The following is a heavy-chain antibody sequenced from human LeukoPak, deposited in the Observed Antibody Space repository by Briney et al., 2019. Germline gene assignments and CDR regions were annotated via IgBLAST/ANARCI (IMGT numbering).Heavy chain of an antibody. CDR1: GGTFSSYA. D-gene: IGHD3-22*01. CDR3: ATQAENYYDSSGPKPG. J-gene: IGHJ4*02. Sequence: ASVKVSCKASGGTFSSYAISWVRQAPGQGLEWMGGIIPIFGTANYAQKFQGRVTITADESTSTAYMELSSLRSEDTAVYYCATQAENYYDSSGPKPGWGQGTLVTVSS. CDR2: IIPIFGTA. V-gene: IGHV1-69*13.